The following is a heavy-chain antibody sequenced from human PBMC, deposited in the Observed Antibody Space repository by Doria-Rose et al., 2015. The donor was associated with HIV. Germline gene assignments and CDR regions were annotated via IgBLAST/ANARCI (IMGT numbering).Heavy chain of an antibody. CDR1: GGSISHYY. Sequence: QVQLQQWGPGLVKPSKTLSLTCSVSGGSISHYYWSWIRQPPGKGLEYIGDIFYTGSTSYSHSLKSRVSISIDTSKSKFSLRLSSVTAADTAVYYCARVLSGTYDYWGQGTLVTVSS. D-gene: IGHD1-26*01. CDR3: ARVLSGTYDY. V-gene: IGHV4-59*01. J-gene: IGHJ4*02. CDR2: IFYTGST.